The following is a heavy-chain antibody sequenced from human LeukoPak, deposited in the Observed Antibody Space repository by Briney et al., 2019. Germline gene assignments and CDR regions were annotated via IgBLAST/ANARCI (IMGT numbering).Heavy chain of an antibody. CDR3: ARGGLIYSNYVDYYYYMDV. J-gene: IGHJ6*03. CDR1: GFTFSSYG. CDR2: IRYDGSNK. Sequence: GGSLRLSCAASGFTFSSYGMHWVRQAPGKGLEWVAFIRYDGSNKYYADSVKGRFTISRDNPKNTLYLQMNSLRAEDTAVYYCARGGLIYSNYVDYYYYMDVWGKGTTVTVSS. D-gene: IGHD4-11*01. V-gene: IGHV3-30*02.